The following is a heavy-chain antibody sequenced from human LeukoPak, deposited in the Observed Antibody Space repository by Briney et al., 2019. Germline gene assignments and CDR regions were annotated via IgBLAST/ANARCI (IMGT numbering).Heavy chain of an antibody. CDR2: ISSRSSYR. J-gene: IGHJ4*02. V-gene: IGHV3-11*05. D-gene: IGHD3-22*01. CDR3: ARDIGTYDSSSYYSDY. Sequence: GGSLRLSCAASGFRFSDYYMSWIRQAPGKGLEWVSYISSRSSYRNYADSVKGRFTISRDNAKNSLYLQMNSLIAEDTAVYYCARDIGTYDSSSYYSDYWGQGTLVTVSS. CDR1: GFRFSDYY.